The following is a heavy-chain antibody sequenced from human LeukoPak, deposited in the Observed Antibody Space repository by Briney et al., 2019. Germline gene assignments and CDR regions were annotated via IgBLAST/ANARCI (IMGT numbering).Heavy chain of an antibody. V-gene: IGHV5-10-1*01. J-gene: IGHJ5*02. CDR1: GYSFTSYW. CDR3: ARQGGSYLNWFDP. CDR2: IDPSDSYT. Sequence: GGSLKISCKGSGYSFTSYWISWVRQMPGKGLEWMGRIDPSDSYTNYSPSFQGHVTISADKSISTAYLQWSSLKASDTAMYYCARQGGSYLNWFDPWGQGTLVTVSS. D-gene: IGHD1-26*01.